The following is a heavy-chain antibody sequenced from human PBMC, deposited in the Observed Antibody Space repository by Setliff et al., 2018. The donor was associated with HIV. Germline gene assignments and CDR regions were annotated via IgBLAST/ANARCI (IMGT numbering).Heavy chain of an antibody. Sequence: SETLSLTCTVSGGSISSDTFYWSWIRQPAGKGLDWIGHVYARGNTNYNPSLKSRVTISVDTSNSQFSLKLSSVTAADTAVYYCARDRYGDYAYFDYWGQGTLVTVSS. V-gene: IGHV4-61*09. CDR1: GGSISSDTFY. D-gene: IGHD4-17*01. J-gene: IGHJ4*02. CDR2: VYARGNT. CDR3: ARDRYGDYAYFDY.